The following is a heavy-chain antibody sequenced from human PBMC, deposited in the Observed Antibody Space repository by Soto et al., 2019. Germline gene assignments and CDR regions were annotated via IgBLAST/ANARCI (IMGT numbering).Heavy chain of an antibody. Sequence: SVTVSCKASGGTFSSYTISWVRQAPGQGLEWMGRIIPILGIANYAQKFQGRVTITADKFPSKAYMELSSLRSDDTAVYYCARLYCSGGSCYSGYYGGQGTLVTAPQ. CDR2: IIPILGIA. CDR1: GGTFSSYT. J-gene: IGHJ4*02. D-gene: IGHD2-15*01. V-gene: IGHV1-69*02. CDR3: ARLYCSGGSCYSGYY.